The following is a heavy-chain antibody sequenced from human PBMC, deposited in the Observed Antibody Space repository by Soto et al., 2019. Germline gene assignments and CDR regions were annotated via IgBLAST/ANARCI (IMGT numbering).Heavy chain of an antibody. CDR1: GFTFSDSG. Sequence: QVQLVESGGGVVQPGGSLRLSCATSGFTFSDSGMHWVRQAPGKGLEWVAVIWSDGSDKSYADSVEGRFTISRDNSKNTLYLQMNSLRAGDTGVYYCVRSNRYSGSSGWGGGFDYWGQGTLVTVSS. CDR3: VRSNRYSGSSGWGGGFDY. D-gene: IGHD6-6*01. V-gene: IGHV3-33*01. J-gene: IGHJ4*02. CDR2: IWSDGSDK.